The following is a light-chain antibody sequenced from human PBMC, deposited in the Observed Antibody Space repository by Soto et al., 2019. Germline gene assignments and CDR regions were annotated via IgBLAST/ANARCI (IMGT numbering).Light chain of an antibody. Sequence: QSALTQPASVSGSPGQSITISCTGTSSDVGGYNYVSWYQQHPGKAPKLMIYEVSNRPSGVSNRFSGSKSGNTASLTISGLRAEDEADYDCSSYTSSSTHVVFGGGTKLTVL. J-gene: IGLJ2*01. CDR2: EVS. V-gene: IGLV2-14*01. CDR3: SSYTSSSTHVV. CDR1: SSDVGGYNY.